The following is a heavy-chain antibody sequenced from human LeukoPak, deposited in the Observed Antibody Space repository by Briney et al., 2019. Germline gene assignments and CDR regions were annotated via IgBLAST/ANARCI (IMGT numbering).Heavy chain of an antibody. CDR2: ISGHGGGST. Sequence: TGGSLRLSCTSSGFSFSNYAMNWVRQAPGKGLEWVSAISGHGGGSTYYADSVKGRFTISRDNSKNTVYLQMSSLRAEDTAVYYCAKVQSDYYDTSGYFGVDYWGQGTLVTVSS. CDR1: GFSFSNYA. J-gene: IGHJ4*02. CDR3: AKVQSDYYDTSGYFGVDY. V-gene: IGHV3-23*01. D-gene: IGHD3-22*01.